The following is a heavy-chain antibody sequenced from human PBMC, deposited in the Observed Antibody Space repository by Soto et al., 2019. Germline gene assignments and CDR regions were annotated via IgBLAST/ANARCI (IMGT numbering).Heavy chain of an antibody. D-gene: IGHD6-19*01. CDR3: VRDFRGAVAGSEFDH. CDR2: INGNADNS. V-gene: IGHV3-74*01. CDR1: GFSFVSYW. Sequence: PGGSLRLSCAAPGFSFVSYWMHWVRQVPGEGLAWVSRINGNADNSDYADSVKGRFTISRDNAMNRLYLQMDSLRADDTGVYYCVRDFRGAVAGSEFDHWGQGTLVTVSS. J-gene: IGHJ4*02.